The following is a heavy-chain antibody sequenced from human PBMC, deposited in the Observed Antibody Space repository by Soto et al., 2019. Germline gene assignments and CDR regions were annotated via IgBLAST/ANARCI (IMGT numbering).Heavy chain of an antibody. D-gene: IGHD4-17*01. V-gene: IGHV3-72*01. CDR2: IRNKANSYST. CDR3: ARDGSPRIYGGNSWVPCDI. Sequence: VQLVESGGDLVQPGGSLRLSCAASGFTFSDHYMDWVRQAPGKGLEWIGRIRNKANSYSTEYAASVKGRFTISRDDSKKSMDLQMNSLKIEDTAVYYCARDGSPRIYGGNSWVPCDIWGQGTMVTVSS. CDR1: GFTFSDHY. J-gene: IGHJ3*02.